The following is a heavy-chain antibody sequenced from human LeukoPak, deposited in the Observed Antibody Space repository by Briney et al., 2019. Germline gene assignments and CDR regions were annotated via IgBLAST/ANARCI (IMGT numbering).Heavy chain of an antibody. CDR1: GYTFTAYY. V-gene: IGHV1-2*02. CDR2: INPNSGGT. CDR3: STEDKYCTTPNCGAY. J-gene: IGHJ4*02. D-gene: IGHD2-8*01. Sequence: ASVKVSCKASGYTFTAYYMHWVRQAPGQGLEWMGWINPNSGGTNYAQKFQGRVTLTRDTSISTAYMGLSWLRSDDTAVYYCSTEDKYCTTPNCGAYWGQGTLVTVSS.